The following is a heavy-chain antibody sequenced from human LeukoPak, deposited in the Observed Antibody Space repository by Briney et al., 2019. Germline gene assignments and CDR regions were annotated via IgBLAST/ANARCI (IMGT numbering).Heavy chain of an antibody. CDR1: GGSISSSSYY. CDR3: ARTCSSTSCYTLVDAFDI. CDR2: IYYSGST. J-gene: IGHJ3*02. Sequence: SETLSLTCTVSGGSISSSSYYWGWIRQPPGKGLEWIGSIYYSGSTYYNPSLKSRVTISVDTSKNQFSLKLSSVTAADTAVYYCARTCSSTSCYTLVDAFDIWGQGTMVTVSS. V-gene: IGHV4-39*01. D-gene: IGHD2-2*02.